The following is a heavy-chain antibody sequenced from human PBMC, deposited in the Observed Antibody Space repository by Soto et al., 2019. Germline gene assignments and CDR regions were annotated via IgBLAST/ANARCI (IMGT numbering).Heavy chain of an antibody. J-gene: IGHJ6*01. V-gene: IGHV3-21*01. CDR3: SFVFRPGAPREYY. CDR1: GFTFSTDS. D-gene: IGHD1-26*01. Sequence: EEALRLPCAASGFTFSTDSKNLCRQALGKGLEWVSSISSSSSYIYYADSVKGRFTISRDNAKNSLYLQMNSLRAEDTAVYYCSFVFRPGAPREYY. CDR2: ISSSSSYI.